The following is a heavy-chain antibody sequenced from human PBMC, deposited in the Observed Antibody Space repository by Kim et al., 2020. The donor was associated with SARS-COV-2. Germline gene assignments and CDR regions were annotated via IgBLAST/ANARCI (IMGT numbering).Heavy chain of an antibody. CDR2: DGSST. D-gene: IGHD3-3*01. V-gene: IGHV3-74*01. CDR3: ATGVFDP. Sequence: DGSSTSYADSVKGRFTISRDNAKNTLYLQMNSLRAEDTAVYYCATGVFDPWGQGTLVTVSS. J-gene: IGHJ5*02.